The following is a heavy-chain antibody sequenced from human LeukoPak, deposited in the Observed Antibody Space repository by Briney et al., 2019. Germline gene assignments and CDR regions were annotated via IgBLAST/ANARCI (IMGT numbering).Heavy chain of an antibody. J-gene: IGHJ4*02. D-gene: IGHD4-17*01. V-gene: IGHV3-23*01. Sequence: GGSLRLSCAASGFTFSSYAMSWVRQAPGKGLEWVSAISGSGGSTYHADSVKGRFTISRDNSKNTLYLQMNSLRAEDTAVYYCAKLLTVTTLPFDYWGQGTLVTVSS. CDR1: GFTFSSYA. CDR3: AKLLTVTTLPFDY. CDR2: ISGSGGST.